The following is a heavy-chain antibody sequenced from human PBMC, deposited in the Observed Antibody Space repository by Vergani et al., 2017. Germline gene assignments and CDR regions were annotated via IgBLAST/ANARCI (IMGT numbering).Heavy chain of an antibody. CDR3: TKGSRGYTGYFFDY. CDR1: GFTFSNSA. D-gene: IGHD5-12*01. CDR2: ISGPGLST. Sequence: EVHLLESGGGLVQSGGSLRLSCAASGFTFSNSAVSWVRQAPGRGLAWVSSISGPGLSTYYADSVKGRFIISRDNSKNTLHLQMNSLRADDTAVYYCTKGSRGYTGYFFDYWGQGTLATVSS. V-gene: IGHV3-23*01. J-gene: IGHJ4*02.